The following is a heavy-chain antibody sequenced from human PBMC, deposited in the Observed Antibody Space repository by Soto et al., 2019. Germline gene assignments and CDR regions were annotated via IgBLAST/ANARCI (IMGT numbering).Heavy chain of an antibody. J-gene: IGHJ4*02. CDR3: AKDLGNYYGSGSYYY. CDR1: GFTFSSYG. D-gene: IGHD3-10*01. CDR2: ISYDGSNK. Sequence: GGSLRLSCAASGFTFSSYGMHWVRQAPGKGLEWVAVISYDGSNKYYADSVKGRFTISRDNSKNTLYLQMNSLRAEDTAVYYCAKDLGNYYGSGSYYYWGQGTLVTVSS. V-gene: IGHV3-30*18.